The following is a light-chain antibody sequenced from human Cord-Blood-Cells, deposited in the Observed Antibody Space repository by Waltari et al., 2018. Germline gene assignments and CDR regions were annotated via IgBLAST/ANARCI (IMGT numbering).Light chain of an antibody. CDR1: KLGANY. Sequence: SYELTQPPPVSVSPAQTASITCYGEKLGANYACWYQQKPGQSPVLVIYQDSKRPSGIPERFSGSNSGNTATLTISGTQAMDEADYYCQAWDSSTAVFGGGTKLTVL. J-gene: IGLJ2*01. V-gene: IGLV3-1*01. CDR3: QAWDSSTAV. CDR2: QDS.